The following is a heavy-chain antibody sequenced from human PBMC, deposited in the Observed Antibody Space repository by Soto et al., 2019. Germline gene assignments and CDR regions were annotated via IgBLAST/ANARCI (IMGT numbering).Heavy chain of an antibody. J-gene: IGHJ6*02. V-gene: IGHV1-69*12. CDR1: GGTFSSYA. CDR2: IIPIFGTA. Sequence: QVQLVQSGAEVKKPGSSVKVSCKASGGTFSSYAISWVRQAPGQGLEWMGGIIPIFGTANYAQKFQGRVTITADESTSTAYMELSSLRSEDTAVYYCASELVSVTHNYDYYGMDVWGQGTTVTVSS. CDR3: ASELVSVTHNYDYYGMDV. D-gene: IGHD6-6*01.